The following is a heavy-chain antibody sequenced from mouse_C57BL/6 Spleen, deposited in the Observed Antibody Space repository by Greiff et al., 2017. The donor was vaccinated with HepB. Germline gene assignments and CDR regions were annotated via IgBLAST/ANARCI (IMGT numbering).Heavy chain of an antibody. CDR3: TRNWGGAWFAY. CDR2: IDPETGGT. Sequence: VQLQQSGAELVRPGASVTLSCKASGYTFTDYEMHWVKQTPVHGLEWIGAIDPETGGTAYNQKFKGKAILTADKSSSTAYMELRSLTSEDSAVYYCTRNWGGAWFAYWGQGTLVTVSA. CDR1: GYTFTDYE. D-gene: IGHD4-1*01. J-gene: IGHJ3*01. V-gene: IGHV1-15*01.